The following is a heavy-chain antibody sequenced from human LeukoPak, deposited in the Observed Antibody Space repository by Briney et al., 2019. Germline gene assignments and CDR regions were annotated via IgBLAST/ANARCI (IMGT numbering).Heavy chain of an antibody. J-gene: IGHJ4*02. V-gene: IGHV3-74*01. CDR3: TTGGYTYGSLVDY. CDR2: INSDGSST. D-gene: IGHD5-18*01. Sequence: GGSLRLSCGASGFTFSSCWMHWVRQAPGKGLVWVSRINSDGSSTNYADSVKGRFAISSDNAKNTLYLQMNSLRAEDTAVYYCTTGGYTYGSLVDYWGQGTLVTVSS. CDR1: GFTFSSCW.